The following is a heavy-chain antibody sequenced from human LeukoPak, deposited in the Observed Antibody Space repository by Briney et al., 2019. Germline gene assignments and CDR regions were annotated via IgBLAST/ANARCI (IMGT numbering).Heavy chain of an antibody. V-gene: IGHV3-48*03. CDR2: ISSSGSTK. Sequence: SGGSLRLSCAASGFTFSSYEMNWVRQAPGKGLEWVSYISSSGSTKYYADSVKGRFTISRDNAKNSLYLQMNRLRAEDTGVYYCARSTTLGYCSGGSCSNHYYSYGMDVWGQGTTVTVSS. CDR1: GFTFSSYE. CDR3: ARSTTLGYCSGGSCSNHYYSYGMDV. J-gene: IGHJ6*02. D-gene: IGHD2-15*01.